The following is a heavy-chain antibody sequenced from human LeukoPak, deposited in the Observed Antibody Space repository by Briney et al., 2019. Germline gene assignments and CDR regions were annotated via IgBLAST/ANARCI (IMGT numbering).Heavy chain of an antibody. CDR1: GGSISSYY. CDR2: IYNSGST. J-gene: IGHJ5*02. V-gene: IGHV4-59*01. D-gene: IGHD1-26*01. Sequence: PSETLSLTCTVSGGSISSYYWNWIRQPPGKGLEWIGHIYNSGSTNYNPSLKSRVTISVDTSKNQFSLKLSSVTAADTAVYYCVKDGSGSHYKWFDPWGQGTLVTVSS. CDR3: VKDGSGSHYKWFDP.